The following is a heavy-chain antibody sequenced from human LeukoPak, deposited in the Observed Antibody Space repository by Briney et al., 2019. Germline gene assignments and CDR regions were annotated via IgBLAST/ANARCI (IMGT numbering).Heavy chain of an antibody. CDR3: ARGRYCSGGSCYCDY. J-gene: IGHJ4*02. Sequence: RGSLRLSCAASGFTFSSYAMHWVRQAPGKGLEWVAVISYDGSNKYYADSVKGRFTISRDNSKNTLYLQMNSLRAEDTAVYYCARGRYCSGGSCYCDYWGQGTLVTVSS. CDR1: GFTFSSYA. CDR2: ISYDGSNK. V-gene: IGHV3-30*04. D-gene: IGHD2-15*01.